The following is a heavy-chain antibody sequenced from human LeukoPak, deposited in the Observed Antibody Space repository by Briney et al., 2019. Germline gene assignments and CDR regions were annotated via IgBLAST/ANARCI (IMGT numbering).Heavy chain of an antibody. CDR2: IYSSAGNT. Sequence: TGGSLRLSCTASGFSVSSNYMTWVRQAPGKGLEWVSVIYSSAGNTYYTGSVKGRFTISRDISKNTVYLQMNNLRAEDSAAYYCATLYDVDVWSQGTTVTVSS. CDR3: ATLYDVDV. J-gene: IGHJ6*02. V-gene: IGHV3-53*01. CDR1: GFSVSSNY.